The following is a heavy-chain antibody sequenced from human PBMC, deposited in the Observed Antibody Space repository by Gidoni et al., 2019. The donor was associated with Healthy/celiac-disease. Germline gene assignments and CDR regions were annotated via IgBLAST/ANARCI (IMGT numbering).Heavy chain of an antibody. CDR1: GFTFSSYS. D-gene: IGHD6-13*01. CDR2: ISSSSSYI. V-gene: IGHV3-21*01. J-gene: IGHJ4*02. Sequence: EVQLVESGGGLVKPGGSLRLSCAASGFTFSSYSMNWVRQAPGKGLEWVSSISSSSSYIYYADSVKGRFTISRDNAKNSLYLQMNSLRAEDTAVYYCAREEGGSSPFFDYWGQGTLVTVSS. CDR3: AREEGGSSPFFDY.